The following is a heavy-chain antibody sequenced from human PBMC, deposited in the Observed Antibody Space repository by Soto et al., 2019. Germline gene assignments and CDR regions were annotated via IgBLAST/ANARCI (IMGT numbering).Heavy chain of an antibody. CDR1: GGSVSSGSYY. Sequence: QVQLQESGPGLVKPSETLSLTCTVSGGSVSSGSYYWSWIRQPPGKGLEWIGYIYYSGSTNYNPSLKRRVTISVDTSKNQFSLKLSSVTAADTAVYYCVSEWSGTTPGRGGMDVWGQGTTVTVSS. J-gene: IGHJ6*02. CDR2: IYYSGST. V-gene: IGHV4-61*01. CDR3: VSEWSGTTPGRGGMDV. D-gene: IGHD1-1*01.